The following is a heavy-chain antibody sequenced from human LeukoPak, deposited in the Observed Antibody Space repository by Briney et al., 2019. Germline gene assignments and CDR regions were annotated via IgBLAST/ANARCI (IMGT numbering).Heavy chain of an antibody. CDR2: ISRNGVAT. J-gene: IGHJ4*02. V-gene: IGHV3-43*01. Sequence: GGSLRLSCAASGLTFADYTTHWVRQAPGKGLEWVSLISRNGVATKYADSARGRFTISRDNSKNTLYLQMNSLRAEDTAVYYCAKQYYYDSSGRPIDYWGQGTLVTVSS. D-gene: IGHD3-22*01. CDR1: GLTFADYT. CDR3: AKQYYYDSSGRPIDY.